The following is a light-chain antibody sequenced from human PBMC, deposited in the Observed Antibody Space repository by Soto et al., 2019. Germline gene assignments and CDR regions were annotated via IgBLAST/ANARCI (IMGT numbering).Light chain of an antibody. CDR2: EDN. V-gene: IGLV6-57*04. CDR1: SGSVASND. Sequence: NFMLTQPHYVSESPGKTVTISCTRSSGSVASNDVQWYQQRPGSAPTTLIYEDNRRPSGVPDRFSGSIDRSSNSASLTISGLKTEDAADYYCQSYDSTYYMVFGGGTKVTVL. J-gene: IGLJ2*01. CDR3: QSYDSTYYMV.